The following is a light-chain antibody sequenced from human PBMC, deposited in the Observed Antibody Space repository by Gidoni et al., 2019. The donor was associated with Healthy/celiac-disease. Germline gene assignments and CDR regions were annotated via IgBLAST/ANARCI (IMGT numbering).Light chain of an antibody. CDR1: QSISSW. Sequence: DIQMTQSPSTLSASVGDRVTITCRASQSISSWLAWYQQKPGKAHKLRIYNASSLESGVPFRSSGSGSGTEFTLTISGLQPDDFENYYYQQYNSYPWTFGQGTKVEIK. V-gene: IGKV1-5*03. J-gene: IGKJ1*01. CDR2: NAS. CDR3: QQYNSYPWT.